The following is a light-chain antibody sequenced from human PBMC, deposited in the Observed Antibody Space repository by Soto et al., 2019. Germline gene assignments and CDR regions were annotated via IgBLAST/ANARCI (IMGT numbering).Light chain of an antibody. Sequence: DIVMTQSPDSLAVSLGERATINCKSSQSVLYSSNNKNYLAWYQKKPGQPPKLLIYCASTRESGVPDRFSGSGSGTDFTLTISSLQAEDVAVYYCQQYYSTRYTFRQGTKLEIK. CDR3: QQYYSTRYT. CDR1: QSVLYSSNNKNY. CDR2: CAS. J-gene: IGKJ2*01. V-gene: IGKV4-1*01.